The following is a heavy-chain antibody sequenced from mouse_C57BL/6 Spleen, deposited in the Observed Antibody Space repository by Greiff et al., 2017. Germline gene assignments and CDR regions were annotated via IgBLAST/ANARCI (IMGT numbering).Heavy chain of an antibody. D-gene: IGHD1-1*01. V-gene: IGHV1-53*01. CDR1: GYTFTSYW. Sequence: QVQLQQPGTELVKPGASVKLSCKASGYTFTSYWMYWVKQRPGQGLEWIGYINPSNGGTNYNEKFKSKATLTVDKSSNTAYMELSSLTSEDSAVXYCARRIYFGSSSYALDDWGQGTSVTVSS. CDR3: ARRIYFGSSSYALDD. J-gene: IGHJ4*01. CDR2: INPSNGGT.